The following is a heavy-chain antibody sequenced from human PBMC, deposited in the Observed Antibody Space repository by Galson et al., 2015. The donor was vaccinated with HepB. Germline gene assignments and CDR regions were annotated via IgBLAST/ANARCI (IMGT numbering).Heavy chain of an antibody. D-gene: IGHD1-26*01. CDR3: ARVEGAPDLYYGMDV. CDR2: ISSSSSYI. J-gene: IGHJ6*02. V-gene: IGHV3-21*01. CDR1: GFTFSSYS. Sequence: SLRLSCAASGFTFSSYSMNWVRQAPGKGLEWVSSISSSSSYIYYADSVKGRFTISRDNAKNSLYLQMNSLRAEDTAVYYCARVEGAPDLYYGMDVWGQGTTVTVSS.